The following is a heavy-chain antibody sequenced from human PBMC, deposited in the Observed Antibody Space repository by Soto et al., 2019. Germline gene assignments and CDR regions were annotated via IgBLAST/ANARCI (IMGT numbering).Heavy chain of an antibody. D-gene: IGHD6-19*01. J-gene: IGHJ4*02. V-gene: IGHV4-59*08. CDR3: ARLGSGFSV. Sequence: SETLSLTCTVSGGSISNYYWSWIRQPPGKGLEWIGYIYYSGSTNYNPSFKSRVTLSVDTSKTQFSLKLSSVSAADTAVYYCARLGSGFSVWGQVTLVTVSS. CDR2: IYYSGST. CDR1: GGSISNYY.